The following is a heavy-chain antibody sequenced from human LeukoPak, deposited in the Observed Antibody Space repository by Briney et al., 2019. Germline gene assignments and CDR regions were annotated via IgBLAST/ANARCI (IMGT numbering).Heavy chain of an antibody. D-gene: IGHD2-21*02. CDR3: ARDSLGRGDCSDY. CDR1: GFTFSSYE. J-gene: IGHJ4*02. V-gene: IGHV3-48*03. CDR2: ISSSGSTI. Sequence: GGSLRLSCAASGFTFSSYEMNWVRQAPGKGLEWVSYISSSGSTIYYADSVKGRFTISRDNAKNSLYLQMNSLRAEDTTVYYCARDSLGRGDCSDYWGQGTLVTVSS.